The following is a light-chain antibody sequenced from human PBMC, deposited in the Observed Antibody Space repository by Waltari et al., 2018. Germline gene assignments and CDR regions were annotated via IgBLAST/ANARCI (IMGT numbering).Light chain of an antibody. CDR3: ASYTSTRTVI. J-gene: IGLJ2*01. CDR1: SSDVGGYNY. V-gene: IGLV2-14*01. Sequence: QSALTHPASVSRSPGPSITLSCSGTSSDVGGYNYVSWYQQLPGNAPKLMIYDVTRWPSGVSNRFSGSKSGNTASLTIFGLQAEDEADYYCASYTSTRTVIFGGGTRVTVL. CDR2: DVT.